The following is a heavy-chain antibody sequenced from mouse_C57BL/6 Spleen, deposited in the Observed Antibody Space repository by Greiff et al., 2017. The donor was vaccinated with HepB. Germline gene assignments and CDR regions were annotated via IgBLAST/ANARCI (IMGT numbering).Heavy chain of an antibody. J-gene: IGHJ2*01. CDR1: GYTFTDYN. CDR3: ARWYYYSYYFDY. Sequence: EVQLQQSGPELVKPGASVKMSCKASGYTFTDYNMHWVKQSHGKSLEWIGYINPNNGGTSYNQKFKGKATLTVNKSSSTAYMELRSLTSEDSAVYYCARWYYYSYYFDYWGQGTTLTVSS. V-gene: IGHV1-22*01. D-gene: IGHD1-1*01. CDR2: INPNNGGT.